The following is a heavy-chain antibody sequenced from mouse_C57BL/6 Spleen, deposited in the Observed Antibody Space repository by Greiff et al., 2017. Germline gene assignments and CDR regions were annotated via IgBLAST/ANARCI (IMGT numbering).Heavy chain of an antibody. J-gene: IGHJ4*01. V-gene: IGHV1-69*01. CDR3: ARDCYFHAMDY. Sequence: QVQLQQPGAELVMPGASVKLSCKASGYTFTSYWMHWVKQRPGQGLEWIGEIDPSDSYTNYNQKFKGKSTLTVDKSTSTAYMQLSRLTSEDSAVYCCARDCYFHAMDYWGQGTSVTVSS. D-gene: IGHD2-3*01. CDR1: GYTFTSYW. CDR2: IDPSDSYT.